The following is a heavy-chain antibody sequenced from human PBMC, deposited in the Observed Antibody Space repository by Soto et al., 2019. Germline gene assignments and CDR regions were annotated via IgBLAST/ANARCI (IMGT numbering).Heavy chain of an antibody. CDR1: GGSISSSSYY. D-gene: IGHD1-26*01. CDR2: IYYSGST. CDR3: ASRGATENAFDI. Sequence: SETLSLTCTVSGGSISSSSYYWGWIRQPPGKGLEWIGSIYYSGSTYYNPSLKSRVTISVDTSKNQFSLKLSSVTAADTAVYYCASRGATENAFDIWGQGTMVTV. J-gene: IGHJ3*02. V-gene: IGHV4-39*01.